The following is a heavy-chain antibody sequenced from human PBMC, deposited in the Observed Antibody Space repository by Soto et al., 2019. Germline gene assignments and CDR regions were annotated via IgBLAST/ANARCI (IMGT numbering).Heavy chain of an antibody. Sequence: CKTSGATFSNNDVTSVLQATGQGLEWMGWMNPVSGYTGYAQKFQGRVTMTRDISRATAYLELNSLTSEDTAIYYCARMETFDSLNCLDPWGQRTLVTVSS. CDR3: ARMETFDSLNCLDP. D-gene: IGHD3-9*01. CDR1: GATFSNND. J-gene: IGHJ5*02. V-gene: IGHV1-8*02. CDR2: MNPVSGYT.